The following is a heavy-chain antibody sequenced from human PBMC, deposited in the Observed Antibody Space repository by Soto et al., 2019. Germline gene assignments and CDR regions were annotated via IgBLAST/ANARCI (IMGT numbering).Heavy chain of an antibody. Sequence: QVQLQESGPGLVKPSETLSLTCTVSGGSVSSGSYYWSWIRQPPGKGLEWIGYIYYSGSTNYNPSLKSRVTISVDTSKNQFSLKLSSVTAADTAVYYCARHAGASIIDYWGQGTLVTVSS. CDR3: ARHAGASIIDY. D-gene: IGHD1-26*01. J-gene: IGHJ4*02. CDR1: GGSVSSGSYY. V-gene: IGHV4-61*01. CDR2: IYYSGST.